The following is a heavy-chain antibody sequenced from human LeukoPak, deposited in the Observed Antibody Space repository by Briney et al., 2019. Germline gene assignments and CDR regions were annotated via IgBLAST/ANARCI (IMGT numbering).Heavy chain of an antibody. V-gene: IGHV4-59*01. CDR1: GGSISSYY. Sequence: PSETLSLTCTVSGGSISSYYWSWIRQPPGKGLEWIGYIYYSGSTNYNPSLKSRVTISVDTSKNQFSLKLSSVTAADTAVYYCARGLGYCSGGSCYSGRYYYYGMDVWSQGTTVTVSS. J-gene: IGHJ6*02. CDR2: IYYSGST. D-gene: IGHD2-15*01. CDR3: ARGLGYCSGGSCYSGRYYYYGMDV.